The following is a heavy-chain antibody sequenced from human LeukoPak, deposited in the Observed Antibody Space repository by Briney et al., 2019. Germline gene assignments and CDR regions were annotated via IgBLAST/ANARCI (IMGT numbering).Heavy chain of an antibody. J-gene: IGHJ4*02. Sequence: ASVKVSCKASGYTFTSYYMHWVRQAPGEGLEWMGIINPSGGSTSYAQKFQGRVTMTRNTSISTAYMELSSLRSEDTAVYYCARALGYCSGGSCYSDYWGQGTLVTVSS. D-gene: IGHD2-15*01. CDR3: ARALGYCSGGSCYSDY. CDR1: GYTFTSYY. V-gene: IGHV1-46*01. CDR2: INPSGGST.